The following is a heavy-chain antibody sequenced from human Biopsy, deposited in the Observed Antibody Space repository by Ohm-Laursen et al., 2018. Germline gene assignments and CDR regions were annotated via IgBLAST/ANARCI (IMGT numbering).Heavy chain of an antibody. CDR2: IYSSGST. D-gene: IGHD3-22*01. V-gene: IGHV4-4*07. Sequence: TLSLTCTVSSGSLSSYYWSWIRQPAGKGLEWIGRIYSSGSTNYNPSLKSRVTLSMDTSKRQFFLKLSFVTAAETAVYYCARWTPEYDSSRYYLDAFDIWGQGTKVTVSS. J-gene: IGHJ3*02. CDR1: SGSLSSYY. CDR3: ARWTPEYDSSRYYLDAFDI.